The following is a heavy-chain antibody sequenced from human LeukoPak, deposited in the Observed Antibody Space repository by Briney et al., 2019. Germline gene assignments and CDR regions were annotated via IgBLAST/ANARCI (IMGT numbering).Heavy chain of an antibody. J-gene: IGHJ5*02. CDR1: GFTFSSYS. CDR3: ASWDPDYDFWSGARFDP. Sequence: PGGSLRLSCAASGFTFSSYSMNWVRQAPGEGLEWVSSISSSSSYIYYADSVKGRFTISRDNAKNSLYLQMNSLRAEDTAVYYCASWDPDYDFWSGARFDPWGQGTLVTVSS. CDR2: ISSSSSYI. D-gene: IGHD3-3*01. V-gene: IGHV3-21*01.